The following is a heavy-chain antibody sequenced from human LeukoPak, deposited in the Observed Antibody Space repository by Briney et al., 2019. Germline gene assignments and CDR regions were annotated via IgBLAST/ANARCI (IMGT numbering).Heavy chain of an antibody. CDR3: TRAGRAASFYFDY. J-gene: IGHJ4*02. CDR2: IRSKAYGGTT. V-gene: IGHV3-49*04. D-gene: IGHD2-15*01. CDR1: GFTFGDYA. Sequence: GGSLRLSCTASGFTFGDYAMSWVRQPPGKGLEWVGFIRSKAYGGTTEYVASVKGRFTISRDDSKSLAYLQMNSLKTEDTAVYYCTRAGRAASFYFDYWGQGTLVTVSS.